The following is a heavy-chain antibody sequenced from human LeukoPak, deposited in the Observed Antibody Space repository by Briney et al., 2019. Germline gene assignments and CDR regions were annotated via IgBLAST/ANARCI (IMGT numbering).Heavy chain of an antibody. CDR3: LGGVDHAFDY. Sequence: GGSLRLSCAASEFTFSSYSMNWVRQAPGKGLEWVSYITNSGNSKSYADSVKGRFTISRDNTKNSLYLQMNSLRAEDTAVYYCLGGVDHAFDYWGQGTLVTVSS. V-gene: IGHV3-48*01. J-gene: IGHJ4*02. CDR2: ITNSGNSK. CDR1: EFTFSSYS. D-gene: IGHD3-16*01.